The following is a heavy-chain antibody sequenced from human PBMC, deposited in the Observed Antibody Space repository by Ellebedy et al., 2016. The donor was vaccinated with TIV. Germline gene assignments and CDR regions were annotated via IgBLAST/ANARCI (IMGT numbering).Heavy chain of an antibody. CDR1: GFTFSDFY. CDR3: ARGFDSSGYGY. J-gene: IGHJ4*02. Sequence: GESLKISCAASGFTFSDFYMSWIRQAPGKGLEWVSYISSSSSTIYYADSVKGRFTISRDNAKNSLYLQMNSLRAEDTAVYYCARGFDSSGYGYWGQGTLVTVSS. CDR2: ISSSSSTI. V-gene: IGHV3-11*04. D-gene: IGHD3-22*01.